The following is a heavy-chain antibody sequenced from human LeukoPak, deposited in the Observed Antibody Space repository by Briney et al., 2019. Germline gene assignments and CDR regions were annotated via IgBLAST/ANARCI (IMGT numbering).Heavy chain of an antibody. D-gene: IGHD6-6*01. CDR2: IKQDGSEK. V-gene: IGHV3-7*01. CDR1: GFTFSSYW. J-gene: IGHJ4*02. CDR3: ARERYSSSSDY. Sequence: PGGSLRLSCAAPGFTFSSYWMSWVRQTPGKGLAWVANIKQDGSEKYYVDSVKGRFTISRDNAKSSLYLQMNSLRAEDTAVYYCARERYSSSSDYWGQGTLVTVSS.